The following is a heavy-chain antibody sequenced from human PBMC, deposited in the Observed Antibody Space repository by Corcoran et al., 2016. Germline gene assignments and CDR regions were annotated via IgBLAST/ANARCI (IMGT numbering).Heavy chain of an antibody. D-gene: IGHD5-18*01. Sequence: EVQLVESGGGLVQPGGSLRLSCAASGFTFSSYWMHWVRQAPGKGLVWVSRINSDGSSTSYADSVKGRFTISRDNAKNTLYLQMNSLRAEDTAVYYCARGMDTAMVIPYYYGMDVWGQGTTVTVSS. CDR3: ARGMDTAMVIPYYYGMDV. V-gene: IGHV3-74*01. CDR2: INSDGSST. J-gene: IGHJ6*02. CDR1: GFTFSSYW.